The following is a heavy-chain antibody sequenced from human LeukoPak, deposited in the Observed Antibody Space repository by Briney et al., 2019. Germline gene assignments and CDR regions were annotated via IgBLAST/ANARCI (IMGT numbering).Heavy chain of an antibody. D-gene: IGHD3-22*01. CDR2: ITSSGGNT. CDR3: AKENTMIVLGAFDI. Sequence: PGGSLRLSCAASGFTFSSYAMSWVRQAPGKGLEWVSGITSSGGNTYYADSVKGRFTISRDNSKNTLYLQMNSLRAEDTAVYYCAKENTMIVLGAFDIWGQGTMVTVSS. V-gene: IGHV3-23*01. J-gene: IGHJ3*02. CDR1: GFTFSSYA.